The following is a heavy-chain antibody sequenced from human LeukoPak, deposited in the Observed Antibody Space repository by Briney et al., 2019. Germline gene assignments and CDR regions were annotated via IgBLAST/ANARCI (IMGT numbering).Heavy chain of an antibody. V-gene: IGHV4-39*01. CDR1: GGSISSSSYY. CDR2: IYYSGST. Sequence: SETLSLTCTVSGGSISSSSYYWGWIRQPPGKGLEWIGSIYYSGSTYYNPSLKSRVTISVDTSKNQFSLKLTSVTAADTAVYYCARAGQYQLLFVAFDIWGQGTIVTVSS. J-gene: IGHJ3*02. D-gene: IGHD2-2*01. CDR3: ARAGQYQLLFVAFDI.